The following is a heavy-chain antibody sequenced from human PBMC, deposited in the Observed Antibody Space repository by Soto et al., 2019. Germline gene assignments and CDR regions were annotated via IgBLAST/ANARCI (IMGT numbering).Heavy chain of an antibody. CDR1: GFTFSSYW. CDR3: ARGGSYYRLDY. CDR2: INSDGSST. Sequence: GGSLRLSCAASGFTFSSYWMHWVRQAPGKGLVWVSRINSDGSSTSYADSVKGRFTISRDNAKNTLYLQMNSLRAEDTAVYYCARGGSYYRLDYWGQGTLVTVSS. D-gene: IGHD1-26*01. V-gene: IGHV3-74*01. J-gene: IGHJ4*02.